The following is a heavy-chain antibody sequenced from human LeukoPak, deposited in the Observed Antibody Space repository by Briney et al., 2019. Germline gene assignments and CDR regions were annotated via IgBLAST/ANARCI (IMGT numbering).Heavy chain of an antibody. Sequence: PGWSLRLSCAATGINFNRHGVTPVGQAPGKGLDWVAKINGEGGEKDYVDSVKGRFTISRDNAKRSVSLEMNRLRAEDTAVYYCATGGHYYGDWGQGTLVTVSA. CDR2: INGEGGEK. D-gene: IGHD3-16*01. J-gene: IGHJ4*02. CDR3: ATGGHYYGD. CDR1: GINFNRHG. V-gene: IGHV3-7*05.